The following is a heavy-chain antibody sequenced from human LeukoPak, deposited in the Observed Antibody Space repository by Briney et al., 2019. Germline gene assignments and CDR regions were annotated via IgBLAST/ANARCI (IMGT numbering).Heavy chain of an antibody. D-gene: IGHD6-13*01. V-gene: IGHV3-23*01. CDR2: IRGDGGST. CDR1: GFTFGSYA. CDR3: VKTGGYSNSWYEY. Sequence: GGSLRLSCAASGFTFGSYATSWVRQAPGKGLEWVSGIRGDGGSTYYADSVKGRFTISRDNSKNTLYLQMNSLRAEDTAIYHCVKTGGYSNSWYEYWGQGTLVIVSS. J-gene: IGHJ4*02.